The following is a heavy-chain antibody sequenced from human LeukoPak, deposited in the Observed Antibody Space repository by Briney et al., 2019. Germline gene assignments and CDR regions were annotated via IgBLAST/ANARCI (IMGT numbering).Heavy chain of an antibody. CDR2: IWYDGSNK. Sequence: GGSLRLSCAASGSTFSSYGMHWVRQAPGKGLEWVAVIWYDGSNKYYADSVKGRFTISRDNSKNTLYLQMNSLRAEDTAVYYCARGDYYGSGSQGYWGQGTLVTVSS. V-gene: IGHV3-33*01. D-gene: IGHD3-10*01. CDR1: GSTFSSYG. J-gene: IGHJ4*02. CDR3: ARGDYYGSGSQGY.